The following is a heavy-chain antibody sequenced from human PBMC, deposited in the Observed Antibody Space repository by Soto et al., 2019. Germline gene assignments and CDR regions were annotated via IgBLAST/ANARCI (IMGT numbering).Heavy chain of an antibody. Sequence: EVQLVESGGGLVKPGGSLRLSCAASGFTFSSYSMNWVRQAPGKGLEWVSSISGSSSYIYYADSVKGRFTISTDNATPSRYRQMNSLRAEDTAVYYCATDYYHRSGYLAPLDYWGHGALVTVSS. CDR1: GFTFSSYS. D-gene: IGHD3-22*01. CDR3: ATDYYHRSGYLAPLDY. CDR2: ISGSSSYI. J-gene: IGHJ4*01. V-gene: IGHV3-21*01.